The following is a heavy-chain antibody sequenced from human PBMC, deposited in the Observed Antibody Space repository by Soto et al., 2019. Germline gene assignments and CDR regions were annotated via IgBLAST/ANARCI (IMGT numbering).Heavy chain of an antibody. CDR3: AKDAKVTAAPFFFDD. V-gene: IGHV3-23*01. CDR2: LSGSSATT. CDR1: GFIFDSYA. D-gene: IGHD6-13*01. Sequence: EVQLLESGGGLVQPGGSLRLSCAASGFIFDSYAMSWVRQAPGKGLEWVSALSGSSATTYYADAVKGRFTISRDTSKNMGYLQMNSLRAEDTAVYFCAKDAKVTAAPFFFDDWGQGTLVTVSS. J-gene: IGHJ4*02.